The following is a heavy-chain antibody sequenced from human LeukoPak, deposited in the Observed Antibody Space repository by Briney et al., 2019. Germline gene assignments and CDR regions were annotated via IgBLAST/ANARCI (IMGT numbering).Heavy chain of an antibody. CDR2: ISAYNGNT. D-gene: IGHD3-3*01. Sequence: ASVKVSCKASGYTFTSYGISWVRQAPGQGLEWMGWISAYNGNTNYAQKLQGRVTMTTDTSTSTAYMELRSLRSDDTVVYYCARGLFGVVTNWFDPWGQGTLVTVSS. V-gene: IGHV1-18*01. J-gene: IGHJ5*02. CDR3: ARGLFGVVTNWFDP. CDR1: GYTFTSYG.